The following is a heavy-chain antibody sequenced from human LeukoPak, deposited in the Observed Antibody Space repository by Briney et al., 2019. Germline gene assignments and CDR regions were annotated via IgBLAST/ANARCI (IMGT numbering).Heavy chain of an antibody. J-gene: IGHJ4*02. Sequence: GGSLRLPCPASGFTFNNYAMIWVRQAPGKGLEWVSGISGTGGSTFYADSVKGRFRISRDNSKNTLYLQMNGLRVDDTAVYYCAKGVQWAVPGSCLDSWGLGTLVTVSS. CDR3: AKGVQWAVPGSCLDS. CDR2: ISGTGGST. V-gene: IGHV3-23*01. D-gene: IGHD6-19*01. CDR1: GFTFNNYA.